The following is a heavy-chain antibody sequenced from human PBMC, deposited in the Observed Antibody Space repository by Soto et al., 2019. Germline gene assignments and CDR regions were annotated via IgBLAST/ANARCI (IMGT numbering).Heavy chain of an antibody. CDR2: IYYSGST. Sequence: HPGKGLEWIGYIYYSGSTYYNPSLKSRVTISVDTSKNQFSLKLSSVTAADTAVYYCARAAHYSSPFRWFDPWGQGTLVSVSS. J-gene: IGHJ5*02. V-gene: IGHV4-31*02. D-gene: IGHD6-13*01. CDR3: ARAAHYSSPFRWFDP.